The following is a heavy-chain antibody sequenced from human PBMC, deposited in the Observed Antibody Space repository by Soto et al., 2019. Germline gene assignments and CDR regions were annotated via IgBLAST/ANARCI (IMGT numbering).Heavy chain of an antibody. Sequence: ASVQVSCRATGYTFTGYYMHWVRQAPGQGLEWMGWINPNSGGTNYAQKFQGRVTMTRDTSISTAYMELSRLRSDDTAVYYCARVLHGSSGCDYWGQGTLVTVSS. D-gene: IGHD6-19*01. CDR3: ARVLHGSSGCDY. CDR1: GYTFTGYY. J-gene: IGHJ4*02. V-gene: IGHV1-2*02. CDR2: INPNSGGT.